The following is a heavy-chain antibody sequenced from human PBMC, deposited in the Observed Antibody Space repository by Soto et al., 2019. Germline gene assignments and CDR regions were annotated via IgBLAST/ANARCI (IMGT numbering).Heavy chain of an antibody. V-gene: IGHV3-23*01. CDR3: AKTRQYPSASVPADLYYFDC. J-gene: IGHJ4*02. D-gene: IGHD4-4*01. CDR1: GFTFNNHG. Sequence: PGGSLRLSCAASGFTFNNHGMNWGRLAPGKGLEWVSSISTNGGSTYYADPVKGRFTISRDNSKNTLYLQMNSLRVEDTAAYYCAKTRQYPSASVPADLYYFDCWGQGVLVTVSS. CDR2: ISTNGGST.